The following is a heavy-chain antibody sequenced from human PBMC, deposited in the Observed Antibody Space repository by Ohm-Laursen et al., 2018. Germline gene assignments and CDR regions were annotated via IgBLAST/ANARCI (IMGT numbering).Heavy chain of an antibody. J-gene: IGHJ3*02. Sequence: SLRLSCAASGLTFSSYGMHWVRQAPGKGLEWVAVISYDGSNKYYADSVKGRFTISRDNSKNTLYLQMNSLRAEDSAVYYCAKAAYDSSGYDAFDIWGQGTMVTVSS. CDR2: ISYDGSNK. CDR1: GLTFSSYG. D-gene: IGHD3-22*01. CDR3: AKAAYDSSGYDAFDI. V-gene: IGHV3-30*18.